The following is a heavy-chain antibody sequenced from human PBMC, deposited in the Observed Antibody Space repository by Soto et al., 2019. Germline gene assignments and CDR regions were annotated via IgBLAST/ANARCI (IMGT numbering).Heavy chain of an antibody. V-gene: IGHV4-39*01. CDR1: GASINNFGYY. D-gene: IGHD3-10*01. CDR2: VYYNENT. CDR3: ARRERYYGSPGWFDP. J-gene: IGHJ5*01. Sequence: SETLSLTCSVSGASINNFGYYWVWIRQPPGKGLEWIGTVYYNENTYYNPSLRSRVAISVDTAKNQFSLNLRSVTAADTAVYFCARRERYYGSPGWFDPWGQGTLVTVSS.